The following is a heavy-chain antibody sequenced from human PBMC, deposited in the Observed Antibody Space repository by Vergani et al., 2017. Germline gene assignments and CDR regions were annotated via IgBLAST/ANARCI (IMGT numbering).Heavy chain of an antibody. V-gene: IGHV1-18*04. CDR1: GYTFTSYG. Sequence: QVQLGQSGAEVKKPGASVKVSCKASGYTFTSYGISWVRQAPGQGLEWMGWISAYNGNTNYAPKLQGRVTMTTDTSTSTSYMVLRSLRSDDTALYYCTRDPDIVVVPAAPYYYYYYGMDVWGQGTTVTVSS. J-gene: IGHJ6*02. CDR3: TRDPDIVVVPAAPYYYYYYGMDV. CDR2: ISAYNGNT. D-gene: IGHD2-2*01.